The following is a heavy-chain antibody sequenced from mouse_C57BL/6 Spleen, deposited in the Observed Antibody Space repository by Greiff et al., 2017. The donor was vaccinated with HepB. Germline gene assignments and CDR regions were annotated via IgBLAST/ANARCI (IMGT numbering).Heavy chain of an antibody. Sequence: VMLVESGPELVKPGASVKISCKASGYAFSSSWMNWVKQRPGKGLEWIGRIYPGDGDTNYNGKFKGKATLTADKSSSTAYMQLSSLTSEGSAVYFCARGGTTVVEYFDVWGTGTTVTVSS. D-gene: IGHD1-1*01. CDR1: GYAFSSSW. CDR3: ARGGTTVVEYFDV. V-gene: IGHV1-82*01. J-gene: IGHJ1*03. CDR2: IYPGDGDT.